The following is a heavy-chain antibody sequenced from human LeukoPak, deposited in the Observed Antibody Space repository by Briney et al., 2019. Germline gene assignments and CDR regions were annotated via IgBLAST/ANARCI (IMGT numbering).Heavy chain of an antibody. J-gene: IGHJ3*02. CDR3: AKDFRSVAFDI. Sequence: GGSLRLSCAASGFTFDDYTMDGVRQAPGKGLEWVSLISWDGGSTYYADSVKGRFTISRDNSKNSLYLQMNSLRTEDTALYYCAKDFRSVAFDIWGQGTMVTVSS. V-gene: IGHV3-43*01. CDR1: GFTFDDYT. CDR2: ISWDGGST.